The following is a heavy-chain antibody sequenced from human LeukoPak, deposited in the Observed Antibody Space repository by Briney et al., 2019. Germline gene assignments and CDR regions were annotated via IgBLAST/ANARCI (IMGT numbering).Heavy chain of an antibody. D-gene: IGHD6-13*01. CDR2: ISNSGGST. J-gene: IGHJ4*01. V-gene: IGHV3-23*01. CDR1: GFTFTSYA. Sequence: GGSLRLSCAASGFTFTSYAMTWVRQAPGKGLEWVSGISNSGGSTYYADSVKGRFHILRDNSKNTLYLQMNSLRAEDTAVYYCAKYLDSSTWSPFDYWGQGTLVTVSS. CDR3: AKYLDSSTWSPFDY.